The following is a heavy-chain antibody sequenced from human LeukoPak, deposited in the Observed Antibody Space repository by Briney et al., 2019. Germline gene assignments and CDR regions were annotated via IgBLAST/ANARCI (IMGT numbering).Heavy chain of an antibody. V-gene: IGHV4-59*08. CDR1: GGSFSGYY. Sequence: PSETLSLTCAVYGGSFSGYYWSWIRQPPGKGLEWIGYIYYSGSTNYNPSLKSRVTISVDTSKNQFSLKLSSVTAADTAVYYCASGIVVVGPFPPYYYGMDVWGQGTTVTVSS. CDR2: IYYSGST. D-gene: IGHD2-15*01. CDR3: ASGIVVVGPFPPYYYGMDV. J-gene: IGHJ6*02.